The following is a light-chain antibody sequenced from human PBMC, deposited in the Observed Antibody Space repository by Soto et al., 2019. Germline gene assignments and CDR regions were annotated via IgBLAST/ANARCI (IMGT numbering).Light chain of an antibody. CDR3: QTWGTGIRV. V-gene: IGLV4-69*01. CDR2: LNSDGSH. J-gene: IGLJ2*01. Sequence: QLVLTQSPSASASLGASVKLTGTLSSVHSSYAIAWHQQQPEKGPRYLMKLNSDGSHSKGDGIPDRFSGSSSGAERYLTISSLQSEDEADYYCQTWGTGIRVFGGGTKLTVL. CDR1: SVHSSYA.